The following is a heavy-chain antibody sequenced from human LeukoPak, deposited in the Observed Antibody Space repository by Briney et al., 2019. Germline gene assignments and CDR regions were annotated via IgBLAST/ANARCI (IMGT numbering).Heavy chain of an antibody. J-gene: IGHJ4*02. CDR1: GFVFTGYG. CDR3: ARGLVNLDY. CDR2: ISANDGKI. Sequence: ASVKVSCKASGFVFTGYGFTWVRQAPGQGLEWMGWISANDGKIHYSERHQGRVTMSTDTVTSTAYMELRSLRSDDTAVYYCARGLVNLDYWGQGTLVTVSS. D-gene: IGHD2-21*01. V-gene: IGHV1-18*01.